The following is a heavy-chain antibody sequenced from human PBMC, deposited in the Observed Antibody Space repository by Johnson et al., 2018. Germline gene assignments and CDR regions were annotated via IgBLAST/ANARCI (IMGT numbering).Heavy chain of an antibody. CDR2: ISYDGSNK. J-gene: IGHJ6*04. Sequence: QVRLVQSGGGVVQPGRSLRLSCAASGFTFSSYCMHWVRQAPGKGLEWVAVISYDGSNKYYADSVKGRFTIPRYDSKNTLYLQMNSQRAEDTAVYYCAKDLYSSMSCCPGVWGKGTTVTVSS. CDR1: GFTFSSYC. CDR3: AKDLYSSMSCCPGV. V-gene: IGHV3-30*18. D-gene: IGHD2-2*01.